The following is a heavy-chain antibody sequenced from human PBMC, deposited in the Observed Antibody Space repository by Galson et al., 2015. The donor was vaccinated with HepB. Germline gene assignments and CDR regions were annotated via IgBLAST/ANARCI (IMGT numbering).Heavy chain of an antibody. D-gene: IGHD1-14*01. V-gene: IGHV3-15*01. CDR3: TTGHTRTGHDGY. Sequence: SLRLSCAASGFTFSNAYMNWVRLAPGKGLEFIGRIKHKYEGATTEYAAPVRGRFTVSRDDLDNMLYLQMDSLRPEDTAVYYCTTGHTRTGHDGYWGQGTLVTVSS. CDR1: GFTFSNAY. CDR2: IKHKYEGATT. J-gene: IGHJ4*02.